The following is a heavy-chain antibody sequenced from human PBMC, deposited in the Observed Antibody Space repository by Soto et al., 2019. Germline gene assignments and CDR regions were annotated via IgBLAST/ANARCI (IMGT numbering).Heavy chain of an antibody. CDR1: GFTFNNYA. Sequence: QVQLVESGGGVVQPGRSLRLSCAASGFTFNNYAMHWVRQAPGKGLEWVAVISYDESNKYYADSVKGRFTISRDSSKNTLHLQMDSLRAEDTAVYYCARDSSHIVVVTAVFDSWGQGTLVTLSS. CDR3: ARDSSHIVVVTAVFDS. V-gene: IGHV3-30-3*01. D-gene: IGHD2-21*02. J-gene: IGHJ4*02. CDR2: ISYDESNK.